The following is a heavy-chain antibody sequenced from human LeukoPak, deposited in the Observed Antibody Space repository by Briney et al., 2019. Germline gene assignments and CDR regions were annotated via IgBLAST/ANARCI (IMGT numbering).Heavy chain of an antibody. CDR2: IYPGDSDT. CDR1: GYSFTSYW. V-gene: IGHV5-51*01. D-gene: IGHD3-22*01. J-gene: IGHJ4*02. Sequence: GESLKISGKGSGYSFTSYWIGWVRQMPGKGLEWMGIIYPGDSDTRYSPSFQGQVTISADKSISTAYLQWSSLKASDTAMYYCARQGVYYYDSSGPDYWGQGTLVTVSS. CDR3: ARQGVYYYDSSGPDY.